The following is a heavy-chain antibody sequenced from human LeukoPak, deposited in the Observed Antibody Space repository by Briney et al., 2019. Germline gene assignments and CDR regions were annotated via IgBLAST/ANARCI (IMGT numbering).Heavy chain of an antibody. D-gene: IGHD6-19*01. CDR1: GFTFSTYS. CDR2: ISGTSNTI. CDR3: ARDLGSYTSGWYMGFDY. V-gene: IGHV3-48*01. J-gene: IGHJ4*02. Sequence: GGSLRLSCVASGFTFSTYSMNWVRQAPGKGLGWVSYISGTSNTIYYADSVKGRFTISRDDAKNSLYLQVNSLRAEDTAIYYCARDLGSYTSGWYMGFDYWGQGTLVTVSS.